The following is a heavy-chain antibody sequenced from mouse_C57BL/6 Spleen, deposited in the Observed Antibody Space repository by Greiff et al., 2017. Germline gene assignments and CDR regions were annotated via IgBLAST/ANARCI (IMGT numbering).Heavy chain of an antibody. Sequence: VQLQQPGAELVRPGSSVKLSCKASGYTFTSYWMDWVKQRPGQGLEWIGNIYPSDSETHYNQKFKDKATLTVDKSSSPAYMQLSSLTSEDSAVYYCARSGEPYYFDYWGQGTTLTVSS. CDR1: GYTFTSYW. V-gene: IGHV1-61*01. CDR2: IYPSDSET. D-gene: IGHD1-3*01. J-gene: IGHJ2*01. CDR3: ARSGEPYYFDY.